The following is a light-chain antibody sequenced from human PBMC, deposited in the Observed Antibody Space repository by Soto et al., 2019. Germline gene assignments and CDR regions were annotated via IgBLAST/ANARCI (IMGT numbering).Light chain of an antibody. CDR2: EVT. CDR1: SSDVGAYND. J-gene: IGLJ3*02. V-gene: IGLV2-8*01. Sequence: QSALTQPPSASGSPGQSVTISCTRTSSDVGAYNDVSWYQQHAGKAPKLVIYEVTKRPSGVPDRFSGSKSANTASLSVSGLQAEDEADYYCSSFASGNAWVFGGGTKVTVL. CDR3: SSFASGNAWV.